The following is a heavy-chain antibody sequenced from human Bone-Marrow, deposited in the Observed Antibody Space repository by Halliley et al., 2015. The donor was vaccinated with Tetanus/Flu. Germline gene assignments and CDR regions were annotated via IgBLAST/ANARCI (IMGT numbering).Heavy chain of an antibody. V-gene: IGHV3-21*01. CDR1: GFRFRGTT. D-gene: IGHD1-1*01. J-gene: IGHJ4*02. CDR2: ISSSSNYI. Sequence: SLRLSCAASGFRFRGTTMNWVRQTPGKRLEWVSSISSSSNYIHYSESVKGRFTVSRDNARNSLFLQINSLRVDDTAVYYCATENDYPSFDNWGQGILVSVSS. CDR3: ATENDYPSFDN.